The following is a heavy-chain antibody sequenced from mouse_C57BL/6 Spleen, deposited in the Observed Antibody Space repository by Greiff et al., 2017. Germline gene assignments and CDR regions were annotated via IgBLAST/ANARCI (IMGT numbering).Heavy chain of an antibody. J-gene: IGHJ3*01. CDR3: AKSNSWFAY. CDR2: IYPSDSYT. Sequence: QVQLQQPGAELVKPGASVKLSCKASGYTFTSYWMQWVKQRPGQGLEWIGEIYPSDSYTNYNQKFKGKATLTVDTSSSTAYMQLSSLTSEDSAVYYCAKSNSWFAYWGQGTLVTVSA. D-gene: IGHD2-5*01. V-gene: IGHV1-50*01. CDR1: GYTFTSYW.